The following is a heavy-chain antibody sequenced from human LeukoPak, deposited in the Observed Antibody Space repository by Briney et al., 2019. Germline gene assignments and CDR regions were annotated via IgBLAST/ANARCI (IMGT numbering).Heavy chain of an antibody. CDR1: GFTFSSYA. J-gene: IGHJ5*02. V-gene: IGHV3-64*01. Sequence: GGSLRLSCAASGFTFSSYAMHWVRQAPGKGLEYVSGISSNGGSTFYANSVKGRFTISRDNFKNTLYLQMNSLRAEDTAVYYCARIRRFPNWFDPWGQGTLVIVSS. D-gene: IGHD2-21*01. CDR3: ARIRRFPNWFDP. CDR2: ISSNGGST.